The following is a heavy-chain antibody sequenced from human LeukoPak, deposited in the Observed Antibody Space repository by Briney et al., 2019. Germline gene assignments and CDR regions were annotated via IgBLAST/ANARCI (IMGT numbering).Heavy chain of an antibody. CDR1: GGSISTYY. CDR3: ATDAFDI. V-gene: IGHV4-59*01. CDR2: IYYTGTT. J-gene: IGHJ3*02. Sequence: SETLSLTCSVSGGSISTYYWSWIRQPPGKGLEWIGYIYYTGTTNYNPSLRSRVTISVDASRNQFSLRLSSVTAADTAVYYCATDAFDIWSQGTMVTVSS.